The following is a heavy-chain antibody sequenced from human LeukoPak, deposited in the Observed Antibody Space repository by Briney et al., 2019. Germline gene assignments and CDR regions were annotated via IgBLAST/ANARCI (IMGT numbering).Heavy chain of an antibody. Sequence: GGSLRLSCVASGFTFSDYAMSWVRQAPGKGLEWVSAISGSGGGTNYADSVEGRFTISRDNSKNTLSLQMSSLRAEDTAVYYCAKSGRFLEWVFVYWGQGTLVTVSS. CDR1: GFTFSDYA. V-gene: IGHV3-23*01. D-gene: IGHD3-3*01. J-gene: IGHJ4*02. CDR3: AKSGRFLEWVFVY. CDR2: ISGSGGGT.